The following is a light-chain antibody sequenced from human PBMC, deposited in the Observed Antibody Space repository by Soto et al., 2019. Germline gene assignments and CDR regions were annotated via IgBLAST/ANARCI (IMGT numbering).Light chain of an antibody. J-gene: IGKJ1*01. CDR2: AAS. CDR1: QSVGSSN. V-gene: IGKV3-20*01. CDR3: QQYGTSIQT. Sequence: EILSRQIPRTPCVCPGERATLSCTASQSVGSSNLAWYQQKPAQAPRLLIYAASRRAPGIPERFSGSGSGTDFTLTISRLEPEDFAVYYCQQYGTSIQTFGQGTKVDI.